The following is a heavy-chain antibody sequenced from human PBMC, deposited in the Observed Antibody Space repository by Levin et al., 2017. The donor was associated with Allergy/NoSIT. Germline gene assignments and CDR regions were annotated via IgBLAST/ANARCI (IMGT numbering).Heavy chain of an antibody. Sequence: GESLKISCAASGFTFDDYAMHWVRQAPGKGLEWVSLISWDGGSTYYADSVKGRFTISRDNSKNSLYLQMNSLRAEDTALYYCAKGTRAAAGYYFDYWGQGTLVTVSS. V-gene: IGHV3-43D*04. J-gene: IGHJ4*02. CDR1: GFTFDDYA. CDR3: AKGTRAAAGYYFDY. CDR2: ISWDGGST. D-gene: IGHD6-13*01.